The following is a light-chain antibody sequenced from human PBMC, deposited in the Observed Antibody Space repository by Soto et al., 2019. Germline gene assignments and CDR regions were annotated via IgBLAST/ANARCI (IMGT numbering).Light chain of an antibody. Sequence: ETVLTQSPATLSLSPGERATLSCRASQSVNSYLAWYQQKPGQAPRLLIYDASNRATGIPARFSGSGSGTDFTLTISSVEPEDSAVYYCQQRRDWPPITFGQGTRLEIK. CDR2: DAS. CDR1: QSVNSY. V-gene: IGKV3-11*01. CDR3: QQRRDWPPIT. J-gene: IGKJ5*01.